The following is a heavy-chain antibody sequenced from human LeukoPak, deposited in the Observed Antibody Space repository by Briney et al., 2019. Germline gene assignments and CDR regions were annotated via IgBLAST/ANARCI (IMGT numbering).Heavy chain of an antibody. CDR1: GYTFTSYA. CDR3: AREAPRFPPGLDP. J-gene: IGHJ5*02. V-gene: IGHV7-4-1*02. CDR2: INTNTGNP. Sequence: ASVKVSCKASGYTFTSYAMNWVRHAPGQGLEGMGWINTNTGNPTYAQGFTGRFVFSLDTSVSTAYLQISSLKAEDTAVYYCAREAPRFPPGLDPWGQGTLVTVSS. D-gene: IGHD2-21*01.